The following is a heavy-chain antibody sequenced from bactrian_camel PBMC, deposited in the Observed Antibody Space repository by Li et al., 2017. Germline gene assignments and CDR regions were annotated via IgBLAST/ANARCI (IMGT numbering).Heavy chain of an antibody. V-gene: IGHV3S40*01. D-gene: IGHD5*01. CDR1: GFTFRNYD. CDR2: ISRDGGTT. J-gene: IGHJ6*01. CDR3: AFGVGGWAEFGN. Sequence: VESGGGLVQPGGSLRVSCAASGFTFRNYDMTWVRQAPGKGLEWVSSISRDGGTTYYADAKKGRFTISRDNAKSTLYLQMNSLKSEDTALYYCAFGVGGWAEFGNWGQGTQVTVS.